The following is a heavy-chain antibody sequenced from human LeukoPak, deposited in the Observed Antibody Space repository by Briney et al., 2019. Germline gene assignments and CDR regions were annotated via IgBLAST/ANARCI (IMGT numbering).Heavy chain of an antibody. J-gene: IGHJ4*02. D-gene: IGHD5-24*01. Sequence: SETLSLTCAVYGVSVSSDNWWTWVRQSPGKGLEWIGETHRSGDTMYNPSLNGRVTISIDNSNNRLSLHLRYVTAADTAMYYCATRDQSRTYLAPADCWGQGTLATVSS. CDR3: ATRDQSRTYLAPADC. CDR1: GVSVSSDNW. V-gene: IGHV4-4*02. CDR2: THRSGDT.